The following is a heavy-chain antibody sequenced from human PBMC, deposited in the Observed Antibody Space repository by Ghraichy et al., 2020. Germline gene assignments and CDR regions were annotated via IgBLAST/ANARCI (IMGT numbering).Heavy chain of an antibody. V-gene: IGHV3-7*01. J-gene: IGHJ5*02. D-gene: IGHD6-13*01. CDR1: GFTFSNYW. CDR2: INQDGNEK. CDR3: ARVLLGSSWYENWFDP. Sequence: GGSLRLSCEASGFTFSNYWMSWVRQAPGKGLEWVANINQDGNEKYYVDSVKGRFTISRDNAKISLYLQMNSLRVEDTAVYYCARVLLGSSWYENWFDPCGQGTLVTVSS.